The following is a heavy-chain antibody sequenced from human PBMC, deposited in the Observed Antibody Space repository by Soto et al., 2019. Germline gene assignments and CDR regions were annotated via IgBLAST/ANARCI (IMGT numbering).Heavy chain of an antibody. D-gene: IGHD2-15*01. CDR3: ARYCSGGSCYYYYGMDV. J-gene: IGHJ6*02. V-gene: IGHV5-10-1*01. CDR1: GYSFTSYW. CDR2: IDPSDSYT. Sequence: GESLKISCKGSGYSFTSYWISGVRQMPGKGLEWMGRIDPSDSYTNYSPSFQGHVTISADKSISTAYLQWSSLKASDTAMYYCARYCSGGSCYYYYGMDVWGQGTTVTV.